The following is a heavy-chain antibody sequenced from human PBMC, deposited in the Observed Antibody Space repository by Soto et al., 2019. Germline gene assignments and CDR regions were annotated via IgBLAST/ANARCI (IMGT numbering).Heavy chain of an antibody. J-gene: IGHJ4*02. CDR1: GGSISGHY. Sequence: SETLSLTCTVSGGSISGHYWIWIRQPPGEGMEWIGYIFYSGSTTYNNNPSLKSRVTISVDTSKNQFSLSLSSVTAADTAVYYCARVGSSGWSPDYWGQGTLVTV. V-gene: IGHV4-59*11. CDR2: IFYSGSTTY. D-gene: IGHD6-19*01. CDR3: ARVGSSGWSPDY.